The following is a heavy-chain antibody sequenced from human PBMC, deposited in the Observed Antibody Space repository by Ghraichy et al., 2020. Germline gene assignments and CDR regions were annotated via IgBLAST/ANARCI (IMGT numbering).Heavy chain of an antibody. V-gene: IGHV3-9*01. CDR2: ISWNSGSI. CDR1: GFTFDDYA. CDR3: AKAQHHPPYYYYYYGMDV. J-gene: IGHJ6*02. D-gene: IGHD1-14*01. Sequence: GGSLRLSCAASGFTFDDYAMHWVRQAPGKGLEWVSGISWNSGSIGYADSVKGRFTISRDNAKNSLYLQMNSLRAEDTALYYCAKAQHHPPYYYYYYGMDVWGQGTTVTVSS.